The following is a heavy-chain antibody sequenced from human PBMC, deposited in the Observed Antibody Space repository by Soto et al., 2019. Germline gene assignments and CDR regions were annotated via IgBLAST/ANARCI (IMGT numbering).Heavy chain of an antibody. CDR3: ARKGYCSGGSCYSSSNYYGMDV. V-gene: IGHV3-48*02. CDR2: ISSSSSTI. CDR1: GFTFSSYS. J-gene: IGHJ6*02. D-gene: IGHD2-15*01. Sequence: HPGGSLRLSCAASGFTFSSYSMNWVRQAPGKGLEWVSYISSSSSTIYYADSVKGRFTISRDNAKNSLYLQMNSLRDEDTAVYYCARKGYCSGGSCYSSSNYYGMDVWGQGTTVTVSS.